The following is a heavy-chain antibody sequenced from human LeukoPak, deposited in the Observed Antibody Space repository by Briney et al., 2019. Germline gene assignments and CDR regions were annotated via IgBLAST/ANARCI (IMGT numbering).Heavy chain of an antibody. CDR1: GFTFSSYA. J-gene: IGHJ4*02. V-gene: IGHV3-23*01. CDR2: ISGSGGST. D-gene: IGHD3-10*01. Sequence: PGGSLRLSCAASGFTFSSYAMSWVRQAPGKGLEWVSAISGSGGSTYYADSVTGRFTISRDNSRNTLYLQMSSLKVDDTAVYYCVTDLRAGNYYARGLSGLWGRGTLVTVSS. CDR3: VTDLRAGNYYARGLSGL.